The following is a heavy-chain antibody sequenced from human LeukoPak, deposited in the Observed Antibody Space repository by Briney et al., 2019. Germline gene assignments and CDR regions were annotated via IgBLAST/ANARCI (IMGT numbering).Heavy chain of an antibody. J-gene: IGHJ4*02. D-gene: IGHD2-15*01. CDR1: GFTLSTYT. CDR3: ARDCSGGSCQDDY. Sequence: GGSLRLSCAASGFTLSTYTMNWVRQPPGKGLEWVSSIDSSSYYIYYADSVKGRFTISRDNAKNSLYLQMNSLRAEDTAVYYCARDCSGGSCQDDYWGQGTLVTVSS. CDR2: IDSSSYYI. V-gene: IGHV3-21*01.